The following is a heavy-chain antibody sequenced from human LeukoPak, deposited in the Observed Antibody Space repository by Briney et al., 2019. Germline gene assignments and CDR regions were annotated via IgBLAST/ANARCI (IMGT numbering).Heavy chain of an antibody. J-gene: IGHJ4*02. D-gene: IGHD2-2*01. Sequence: APVKVSCKASGYTFTSYGISWVRQAPGQGLEWMGWISAYNGNTNYAQKLQGRVTMTTDTSTSTAYMELRSLRSDDTAVYYCARDRGIGCSSTSCYYYWGQGTLVTVSS. CDR3: ARDRGIGCSSTSCYYY. V-gene: IGHV1-18*01. CDR1: GYTFTSYG. CDR2: ISAYNGNT.